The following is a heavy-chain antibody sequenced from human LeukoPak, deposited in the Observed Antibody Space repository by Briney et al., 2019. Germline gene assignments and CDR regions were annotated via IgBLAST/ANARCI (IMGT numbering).Heavy chain of an antibody. CDR1: GFTFDSYV. CDR2: ISGDGGT. CDR3: ARYCGAASCYPGFDY. V-gene: IGHV3-23*01. J-gene: IGHJ4*02. Sequence: PGGSLRVSCAASGFTFDSYVMSWVRQAPGRGPEWVSAISGDGGTYYADSVKGRFTISRDNSKNTLYLQMNSLGGEDTDLYYCARYCGAASCYPGFDYWGQGTLLTVAS. D-gene: IGHD2-15*01.